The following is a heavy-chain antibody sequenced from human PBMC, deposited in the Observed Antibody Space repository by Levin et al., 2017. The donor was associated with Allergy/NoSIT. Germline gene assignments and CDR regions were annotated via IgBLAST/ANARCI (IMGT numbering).Heavy chain of an antibody. Sequence: GESLKISCKASGYTFTSYGISWVRQAPGQGLEWMGWISAYNGNTNYAQKLQGRVTMTTDTSTSTAYMELRSLRSDDTAVYYCARTIVATIRLGIAVADHFDYWGQGTLVTVSS. CDR2: ISAYNGNT. V-gene: IGHV1-18*01. CDR3: ARTIVATIRLGIAVADHFDY. CDR1: GYTFTSYG. D-gene: IGHD6-19*01. J-gene: IGHJ4*02.